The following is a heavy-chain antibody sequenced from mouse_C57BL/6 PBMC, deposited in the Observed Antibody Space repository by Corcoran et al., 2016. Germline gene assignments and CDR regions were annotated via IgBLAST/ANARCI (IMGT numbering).Heavy chain of an antibody. CDR1: GYTFTTYG. V-gene: IGHV9-3*01. CDR3: ARKGFAY. Sequence: QIQLVQSGPELKKPGETVKISCKASGYTFTTYGMSWVKQAPGKGLKWMGWINTYFGVPTYADDFKGRFAFSLETSASTAYLQINNLKNEDTATYFCARKGFAYWGQGTLVTVSA. J-gene: IGHJ3*01. CDR2: INTYFGVP.